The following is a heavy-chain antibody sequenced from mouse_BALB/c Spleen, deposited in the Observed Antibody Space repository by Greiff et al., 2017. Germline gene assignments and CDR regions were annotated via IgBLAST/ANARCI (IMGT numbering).Heavy chain of an antibody. CDR1: GFTFSDYY. CDR2: ISDGGSYT. J-gene: IGHJ1*01. Sequence: EVNLVESGGGLVKPGGSLKLSCAASGFTFSDYYMYWVRQTPEKRLEWVATISDGGSYTYYPDSVKGRFTISRDNAKNNLYLQMSSLKSEDTAMYYCARGEGVRVWYFDVWGAGTTVTVSS. CDR3: ARGEGVRVWYFDV. V-gene: IGHV5-4*02. D-gene: IGHD2-14*01.